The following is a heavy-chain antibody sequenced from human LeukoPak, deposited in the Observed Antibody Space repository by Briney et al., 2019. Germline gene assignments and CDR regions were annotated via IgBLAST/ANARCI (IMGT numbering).Heavy chain of an antibody. Sequence: GASVKVSCKASGYTFTSYGISWVRQAPGQGLEWMGWISAYNGNTNYAQKLQGRVTMTTDTSTSTAYMELRSLRSDDTAVYYCASFSENWDHAEYFQHWGQGTLVTVSS. V-gene: IGHV1-18*01. D-gene: IGHD7-27*01. CDR1: GYTFTSYG. J-gene: IGHJ1*01. CDR2: ISAYNGNT. CDR3: ASFSENWDHAEYFQH.